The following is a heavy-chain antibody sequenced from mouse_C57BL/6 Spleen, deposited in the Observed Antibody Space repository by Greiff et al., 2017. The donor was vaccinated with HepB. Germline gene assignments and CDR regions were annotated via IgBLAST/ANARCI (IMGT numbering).Heavy chain of an antibody. CDR2: IDPSDSYT. J-gene: IGHJ2*01. D-gene: IGHD1-1*01. V-gene: IGHV1-69*01. CDR3: ARGGVVATPFDY. CDR1: GYTFTSYW. Sequence: VQLQQPGAELVMPGASVKLSCKASGYTFTSYWMHWVKQRPGQGLEWIGEIDPSDSYTNYNQKFKGKSTLTVDKSSSTAYMQRSSLTSEDSAVYYCARGGVVATPFDYWGQGTTLTVSS.